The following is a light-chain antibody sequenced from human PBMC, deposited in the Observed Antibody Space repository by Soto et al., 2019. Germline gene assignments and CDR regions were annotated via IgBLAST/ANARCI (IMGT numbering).Light chain of an antibody. Sequence: EIVLTQSPATLSLSPGERATLSCRASQSVSSYLAWYQQKPGQAPRLLIYDASNRATGIPARFSGSGSGTDFALTSSSLEPEDCAVYYCQRRSNWPPYTFGQGTKLEIK. CDR1: QSVSSY. J-gene: IGKJ2*01. CDR2: DAS. CDR3: QRRSNWPPYT. V-gene: IGKV3-11*01.